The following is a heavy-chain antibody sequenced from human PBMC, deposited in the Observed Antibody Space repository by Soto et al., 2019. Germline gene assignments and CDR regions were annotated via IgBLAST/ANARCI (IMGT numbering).Heavy chain of an antibody. CDR3: ARDYYGSGSYYRITGYDAFDI. CDR2: IIPIFGTA. CDR1: GGTFSRLA. Sequence: QVQLVQSGAEVRKPGSSVKVSCKASGGTFSRLAISWVRQAPGQGLEWMGGIIPIFGTANYAQKFQGRVTITADESTSTAYMELSSLRSEDTAVYYCARDYYGSGSYYRITGYDAFDIWGQGTMVTVSS. D-gene: IGHD3-10*01. J-gene: IGHJ3*02. V-gene: IGHV1-69*01.